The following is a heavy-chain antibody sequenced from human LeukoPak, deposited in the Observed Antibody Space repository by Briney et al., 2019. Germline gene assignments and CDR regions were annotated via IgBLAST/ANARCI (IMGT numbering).Heavy chain of an antibody. CDR2: MNPNNGDT. J-gene: IGHJ4*02. CDR3: ARGEYMYGHDIVY. Sequence: ASLKVSCKASGYTFTSYDINWVRRATGQGLEWMGWMNPNNGDTGYAQKFQGRVTMTRNTSISTVYMELSSLRYEDTAVYYCARGEYMYGHDIVYWSQGTLVTVSS. V-gene: IGHV1-8*01. D-gene: IGHD2-8*01. CDR1: GYTFTSYD.